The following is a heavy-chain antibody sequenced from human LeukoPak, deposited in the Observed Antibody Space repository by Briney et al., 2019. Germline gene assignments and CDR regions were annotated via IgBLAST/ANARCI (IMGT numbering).Heavy chain of an antibody. CDR1: GGSFSGYY. Sequence: SETLSLTCAVYGGSFSGYYRSWIRQPPGKGLEWIGEINHSGSTNYNPSLKSRVTISVDTSKNQFSLKLSSVTAADTAVYYCARGVEMATIDRGDRLPSFDYWGQGTLVTVSS. CDR3: ARGVEMATIDRGDRLPSFDY. D-gene: IGHD5-24*01. V-gene: IGHV4-34*01. CDR2: INHSGST. J-gene: IGHJ4*02.